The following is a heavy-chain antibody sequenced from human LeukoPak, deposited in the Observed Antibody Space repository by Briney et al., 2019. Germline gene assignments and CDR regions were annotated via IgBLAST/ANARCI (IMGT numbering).Heavy chain of an antibody. CDR1: GYTFTGYY. CDR2: INPNSGGT. Sequence: ASVKVSCEASGYTFTGYYMHWVRQAPGQGLEWMGWINPNSGGTNYAQKFQGRVTMTRDTSISTAYMELSRLRSDDTAVYYCARGGSSWYGAPYYFDYWGQGTLVTVSS. CDR3: ARGGSSWYGAPYYFDY. D-gene: IGHD6-13*01. J-gene: IGHJ4*02. V-gene: IGHV1-2*02.